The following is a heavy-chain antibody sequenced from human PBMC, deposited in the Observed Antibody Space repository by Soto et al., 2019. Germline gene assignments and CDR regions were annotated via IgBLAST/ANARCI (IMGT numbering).Heavy chain of an antibody. CDR3: ARGYVCFDY. V-gene: IGHV4-34*01. J-gene: IGHJ4*02. CDR1: GGSFSGYY. D-gene: IGHD3-16*01. CDR2: INHSGST. Sequence: PSETLSLTCAVYGGSFSGYYWSWIRQPPGKGLEWIGEINHSGSTNYNPSLKSRVTISVDTSKNQFSLKLSSVTAADTAVYYCARGYVCFDYWGQGTLVTVSS.